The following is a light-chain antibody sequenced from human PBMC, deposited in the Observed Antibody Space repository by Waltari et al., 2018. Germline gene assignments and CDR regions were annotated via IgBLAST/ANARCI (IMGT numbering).Light chain of an antibody. CDR2: HSS. V-gene: IGLV2-23*01. Sequence: QSALTQPPSVSGTPGQSVTIPCTGPLGTSTLVSWYRQLPGTVPKLVLYHSSERPSGTSARFSGSRSGNTASLTISGLQSDDEADYYCCSNNEGHAHVFGTGTRVTVL. CDR3: CSNNEGHAHV. J-gene: IGLJ1*01. CDR1: LGTSTL.